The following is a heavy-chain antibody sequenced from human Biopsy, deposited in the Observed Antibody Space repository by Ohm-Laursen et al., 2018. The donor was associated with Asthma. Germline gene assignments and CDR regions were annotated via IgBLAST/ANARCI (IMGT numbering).Heavy chain of an antibody. CDR2: IKKDGSEK. CDR3: ARGGYCTSPTCPWGRYATDV. Sequence: SLRLSCAASGFTFSSYWMSWVRQAPGKGLEWVANIKKDGSEKYYVDSVKGRFTISRDNAKNSLYLHMNSLRAEDTAVYYRARGGYCTSPTCPWGRYATDVWGQGTTVTVSS. D-gene: IGHD2-2*01. CDR1: GFTFSSYW. J-gene: IGHJ6*02. V-gene: IGHV3-7*01.